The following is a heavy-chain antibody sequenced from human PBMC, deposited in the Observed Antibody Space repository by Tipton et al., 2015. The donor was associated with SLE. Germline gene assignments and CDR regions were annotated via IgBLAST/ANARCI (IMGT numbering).Heavy chain of an antibody. V-gene: IGHV4-30-2*01. Sequence: TLSLTCAVSGGSISSGGYSWSWIRQPPGKGLEWIGYIYHSGSTYYNPSLKSRVTISVDTSKNQFSLKLSSVTAADTAVYYCARAGDYDFWSGYYNYWGQGTLVTVSS. J-gene: IGHJ4*02. CDR2: IYHSGST. CDR3: ARAGDYDFWSGYYNY. CDR1: GGSISSGGYS. D-gene: IGHD3-3*01.